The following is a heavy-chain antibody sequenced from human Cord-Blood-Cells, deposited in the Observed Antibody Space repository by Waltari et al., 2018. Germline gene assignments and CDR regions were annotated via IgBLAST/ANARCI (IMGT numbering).Heavy chain of an antibody. D-gene: IGHD3-22*01. V-gene: IGHV4-34*01. Sequence: QVQLQQWGAGLLKPSETLSLTCAVYGGSFSGYYWRWIRQPPGKGLEWIGEINHSGSTNDNPSLKSRVTISVDTSKNQFSLKLSSVTAADTAVYYCARGLTSGYYDSSGYYYWGQGTLVTVSS. J-gene: IGHJ4*02. CDR2: INHSGST. CDR1: GGSFSGYY. CDR3: ARGLTSGYYDSSGYYY.